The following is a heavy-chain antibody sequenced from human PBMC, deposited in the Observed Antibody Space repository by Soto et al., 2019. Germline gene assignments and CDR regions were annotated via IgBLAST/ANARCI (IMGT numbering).Heavy chain of an antibody. CDR3: ATGGGDYSSGWYGAFDI. CDR1: GFTFNSYA. V-gene: IGHV3-23*01. CDR2: ISGSGGST. D-gene: IGHD6-19*01. Sequence: EVQLLESGGGLVQPGGSLRLSCAASGFTFNSYAMSWVRQAPGKGLEWVSAISGSGGSTYYADSVKGRFTISRDNSKNSLYGQMNSLSAEDTAVYYCATGGGDYSSGWYGAFDIWGQGTMVTVSS. J-gene: IGHJ3*02.